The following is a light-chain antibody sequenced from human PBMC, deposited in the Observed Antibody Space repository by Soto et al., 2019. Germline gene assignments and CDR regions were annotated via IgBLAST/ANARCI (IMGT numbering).Light chain of an antibody. Sequence: EIVLTQSPGTLSLSPWERATLSCRASQSVSSNLAWYQQKPGQSPRLLIYAASTRATGIPARFIGNGSGTEFTLTISSLQSEDFATYYCQQYNGYSGTFGQGTKVDIK. J-gene: IGKJ1*01. CDR3: QQYNGYSGT. CDR1: QSVSSN. CDR2: AAS. V-gene: IGKV3D-15*01.